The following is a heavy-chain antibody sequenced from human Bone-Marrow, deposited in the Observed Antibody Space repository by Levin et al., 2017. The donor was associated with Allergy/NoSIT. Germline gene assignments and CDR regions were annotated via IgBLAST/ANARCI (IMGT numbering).Heavy chain of an antibody. Sequence: RSQTLSLTCTVSGGSISSGDYYWSWIRQPPGKGLEWIGYIYYSGSTYYNPSLKSRVTISVDTSKNQFSLKLSSVTAADTAVYYCASREIAVAGRGSDYWGQGTLVTVSS. CDR2: IYYSGST. V-gene: IGHV4-30-4*01. D-gene: IGHD6-19*01. J-gene: IGHJ4*02. CDR1: GGSISSGDYY. CDR3: ASREIAVAGRGSDY.